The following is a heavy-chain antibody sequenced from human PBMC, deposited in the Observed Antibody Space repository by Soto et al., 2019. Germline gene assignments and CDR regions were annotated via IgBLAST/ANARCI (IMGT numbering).Heavy chain of an antibody. J-gene: IGHJ6*02. D-gene: IGHD2-21*02. CDR2: IIPIFGTA. V-gene: IGHV1-69*13. Sequence: ASVKVSCKASGYTFTSYGISWVRQAPGQGLEWMGGIIPIFGTANYAQKFQGRVTITADESTSTAYMELSSLRSEDTAVYYCASCGGDCYSGFYYYGMDVWGQGTTVTVSS. CDR1: GYTFTSYG. CDR3: ASCGGDCYSGFYYYGMDV.